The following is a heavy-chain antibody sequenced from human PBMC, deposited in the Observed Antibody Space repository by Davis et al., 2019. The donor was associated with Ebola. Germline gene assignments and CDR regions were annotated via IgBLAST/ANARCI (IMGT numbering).Heavy chain of an antibody. CDR3: ARVPTSSEAWLKKGGY. J-gene: IGHJ4*02. CDR2: IKQDGSEK. CDR1: GFTFSSYW. D-gene: IGHD3-9*01. Sequence: PGGSLRLSCAASGFTFSSYWMSWVRQAPGKGLEWVANIKQDGSEKYYVDSVKGRFTISRDNAKNSLYLQMNSLRAEDTAVYYCARVPTSSEAWLKKGGYWGQGTLVTVSS. V-gene: IGHV3-7*01.